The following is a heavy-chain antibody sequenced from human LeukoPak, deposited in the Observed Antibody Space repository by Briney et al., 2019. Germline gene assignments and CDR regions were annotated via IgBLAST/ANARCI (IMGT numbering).Heavy chain of an antibody. J-gene: IGHJ4*02. CDR1: GYTFISCA. CDR3: ARGLYSGYDGYYFDY. CDR2: INANTGNP. V-gene: IGHV7-4-1*02. D-gene: IGHD5-12*01. Sequence: ASVKVSCKASGYTFISCAMNWVRQAPGQGPEWMGWINANTGNPTYAQGFTGRFVFSLDTSVSTAYLQISSLKAEDTAVYYCARGLYSGYDGYYFDYWGQGTLVTVSS.